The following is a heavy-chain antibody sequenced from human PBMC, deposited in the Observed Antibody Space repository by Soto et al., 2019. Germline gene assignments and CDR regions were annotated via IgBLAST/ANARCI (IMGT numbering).Heavy chain of an antibody. CDR1: GFTCSSYA. J-gene: IGHJ6*02. V-gene: IGHV3-23*01. D-gene: IGHD5-12*01. Sequence: EVQLLESGGGLVQPGGSLRLSCAASGFTCSSYAMSWVRQAPGKGLEWVSAISGSGVSTYYADSVKGRFTISRDNSKNTLYLQMNSLRAEDTAVYYCAPQLTSVYDPPPYYYYGMDVWGQGTTVTVSS. CDR2: ISGSGVST. CDR3: APQLTSVYDPPPYYYYGMDV.